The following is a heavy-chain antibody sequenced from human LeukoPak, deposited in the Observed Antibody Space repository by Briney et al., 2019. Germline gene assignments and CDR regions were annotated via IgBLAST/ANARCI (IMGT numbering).Heavy chain of an antibody. V-gene: IGHV3-7*01. J-gene: IGHJ3*02. CDR2: VRQDGSEK. CDR1: GFTFSSYW. Sequence: TGGSLRLSCAASGFTFSSYWMNWVRQAPGKGLEWVANVRQDGSEKFYVDSVKGRFTVSRDNAKNSLYLQMNSLRAEDTAVYYCAREDFRDDAFDIWGQGTMVTVSS. CDR3: AREDFRDDAFDI. D-gene: IGHD3-3*01.